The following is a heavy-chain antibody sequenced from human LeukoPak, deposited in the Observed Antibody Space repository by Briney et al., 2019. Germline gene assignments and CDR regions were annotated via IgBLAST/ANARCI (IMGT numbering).Heavy chain of an antibody. CDR1: GGSINSYY. V-gene: IGHV4-59*08. CDR2: IYYSGNT. CDR3: ARVGGSGSYYKFRYFDY. J-gene: IGHJ4*02. Sequence: PSETLSLTCTVSGGSINSYYWSWIRQPPGKGLEWIGYIYYSGNTNYNSSLKSRVTISVDTSKNQFSLKLSSVTAADTAVYYCARVGGSGSYYKFRYFDYWGQGPWSPSPQ. D-gene: IGHD3-10*01.